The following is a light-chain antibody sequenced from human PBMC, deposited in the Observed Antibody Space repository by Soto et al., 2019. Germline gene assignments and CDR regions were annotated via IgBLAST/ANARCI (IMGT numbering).Light chain of an antibody. J-gene: IGLJ3*02. CDR3: QTWGTGIRV. V-gene: IGLV4-69*01. CDR2: LNSDGSH. Sequence: QLVLTQSPSASASLGASVKLTCTLSSGHSSYVIAWHQQQPEKGPRYLMKLNSDGSHTNGDGIPDRFSGSSSGAERYLTISSLQSEDEADYYCQTWGTGIRVFGGGTKLTVL. CDR1: SGHSSYV.